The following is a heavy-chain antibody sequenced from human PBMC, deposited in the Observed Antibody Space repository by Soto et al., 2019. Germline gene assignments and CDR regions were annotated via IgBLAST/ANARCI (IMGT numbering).Heavy chain of an antibody. D-gene: IGHD5-12*01. CDR2: ISWNSGSI. Sequence: EVQLVESGGGLVQPGRSLRLSCAASGFTFGDSAMHWVRQAPGKGLECVSSISWNSGSISYADSVKGPFTISRENAKNSLYLQMKSLRNQETALYYSAKSRGMDVWGQGTTLTVSS. CDR3: AKSRGMDV. CDR1: GFTFGDSA. J-gene: IGHJ6*02. V-gene: IGHV3-9*01.